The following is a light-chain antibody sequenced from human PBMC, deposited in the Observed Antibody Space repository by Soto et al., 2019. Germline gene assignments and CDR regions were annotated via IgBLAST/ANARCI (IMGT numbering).Light chain of an antibody. CDR1: QSIRSR. J-gene: IGKJ5*01. CDR2: GAF. CDR3: HQRNVRPPVT. Sequence: IVLTQAPATLPLSPGERATLSGRASQSIRSRLAWYQQKPGQAPRLLIYGAFNRATGIPARFSGSGCGTDFTLTIISREQEDAAVYYCHQRNVRPPVTFGQGTRLEIK. V-gene: IGKV3-11*01.